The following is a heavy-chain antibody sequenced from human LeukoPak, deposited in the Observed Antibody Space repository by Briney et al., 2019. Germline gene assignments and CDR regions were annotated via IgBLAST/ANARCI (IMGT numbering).Heavy chain of an antibody. J-gene: IGHJ4*02. CDR2: INPNSGGT. D-gene: IGHD2-21*02. CDR3: ARDLEDCGGDCYWYFDY. Sequence: ASVTVSCKTSGYTFTGYYMHWVRQAPGQGLEWMGWINPNSGGTNYAQKFQGRVTMTRDTSISTAYMELSRLRSDDTAVYYCARDLEDCGGDCYWYFDYWGQGTLVTVSS. V-gene: IGHV1-2*02. CDR1: GYTFTGYY.